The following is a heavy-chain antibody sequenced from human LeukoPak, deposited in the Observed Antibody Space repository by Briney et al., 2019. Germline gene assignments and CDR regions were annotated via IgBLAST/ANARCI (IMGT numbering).Heavy chain of an antibody. CDR3: ATGRSIRYFDY. CDR1: GVSIFSYY. D-gene: IGHD3-9*01. Sequence: SETLSLTCTVSGVSIFSYYWNWIRQPPGQGLEWIGYTHYSGTTKYNPALESRVTISVDTLKSQFSLKLSSPTAADTAVYYCATGRSIRYFDYWGQGTLLSVS. J-gene: IGHJ4*02. CDR2: THYSGTT. V-gene: IGHV4-59*08.